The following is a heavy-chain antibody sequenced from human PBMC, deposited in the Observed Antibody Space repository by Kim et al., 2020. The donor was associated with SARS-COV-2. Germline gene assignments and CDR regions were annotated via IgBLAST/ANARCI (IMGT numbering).Heavy chain of an antibody. Sequence: GGSLRLSCAASGFTFSSYSMNWVRQAPGKGLEWVSYISSSSSTIYYADSVKGRFTISRDNAKNSLYLQMNSLRDEDTAVYYCAREAPCYDILTGYCVSYYFDYWGQGTLVTVSS. CDR1: GFTFSSYS. J-gene: IGHJ4*02. D-gene: IGHD3-9*01. CDR3: AREAPCYDILTGYCVSYYFDY. V-gene: IGHV3-48*02. CDR2: ISSSSSTI.